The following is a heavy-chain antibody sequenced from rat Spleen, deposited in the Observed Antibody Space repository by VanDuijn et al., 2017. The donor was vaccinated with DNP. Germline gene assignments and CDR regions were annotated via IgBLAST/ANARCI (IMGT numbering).Heavy chain of an antibody. Sequence: EVQLVESGGGLVQPGRSLKLSCAASGITFSSFPMAWVRPAPTKGLEWVATISTSGCSRTYYPDSVKGRFTISRDDAKSSLYLQMNSLKSEDTATYYCARGSTSIYWYFDFWGPGTMVTVSS. CDR2: ISTSGCSRT. D-gene: IGHD3-1*01. CDR1: GITFSSFP. J-gene: IGHJ1*01. V-gene: IGHV5-46*01. CDR3: ARGSTSIYWYFDF.